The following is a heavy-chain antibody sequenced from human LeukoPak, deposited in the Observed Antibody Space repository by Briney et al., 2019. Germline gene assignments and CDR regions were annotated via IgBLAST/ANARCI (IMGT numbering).Heavy chain of an antibody. D-gene: IGHD2/OR15-2a*01. CDR3: AREESNRFDY. J-gene: IGHJ4*02. Sequence: ASVKVSCKTSGYTFTNYGITWARRAPGQGLEWMGWISAYNGNTNLEKKFQGRVTMTTDTSTRTAYMELRSLRSDDTAVYYCAREESNRFDYWGQGTLVTVSS. CDR2: ISAYNGNT. V-gene: IGHV1-18*01. CDR1: GYTFTNYG.